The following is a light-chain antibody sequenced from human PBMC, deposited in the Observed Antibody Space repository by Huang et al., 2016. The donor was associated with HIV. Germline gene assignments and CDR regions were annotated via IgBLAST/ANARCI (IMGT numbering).Light chain of an antibody. CDR2: AAA. Sequence: DIQMTQSPSSLSASVGDRVTITCRPSQSISSYLNWYQQKPGKAPTLLIYAAASLQSGVPSRFSGSGSGTDFTLIISSLQPEDFATYYCQQSYSTPQTFGQGTKLEIK. J-gene: IGKJ2*01. V-gene: IGKV1-39*01. CDR3: QQSYSTPQT. CDR1: QSISSY.